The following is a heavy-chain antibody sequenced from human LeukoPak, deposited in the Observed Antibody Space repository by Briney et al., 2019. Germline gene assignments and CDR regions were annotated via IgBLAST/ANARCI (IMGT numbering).Heavy chain of an antibody. J-gene: IGHJ4*02. D-gene: IGHD6-19*01. CDR2: ISGSGGST. CDR1: GFTFSSYA. CDR3: AKDFNPRYSSGWFFDY. Sequence: PGGSLRLSCAASGFTFSSYAMSWVRQAPGKGLEWVSAISGSGGSTYYADSVKGRFTISRDNSKNTLYLQMNSLRAEDTAVYYCAKDFNPRYSSGWFFDYWGQGTLVTVSS. V-gene: IGHV3-23*01.